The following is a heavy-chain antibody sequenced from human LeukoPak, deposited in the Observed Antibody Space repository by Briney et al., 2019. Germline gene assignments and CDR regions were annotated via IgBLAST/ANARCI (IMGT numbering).Heavy chain of an antibody. D-gene: IGHD3-16*01. V-gene: IGHV5-51*01. CDR1: GYSFANNW. CDR2: IYPGDSKT. Sequence: RGEPWNFSCQASGYSFANNWSAWSGQLHGKGLIWMGIIYPGDSKTRYSPSFQGKVTISADKSISITYLQGSSLKTSDTAMYYCARHGGGLDYWGQGALVTVSS. J-gene: IGHJ4*02. CDR3: ARHGGGLDY.